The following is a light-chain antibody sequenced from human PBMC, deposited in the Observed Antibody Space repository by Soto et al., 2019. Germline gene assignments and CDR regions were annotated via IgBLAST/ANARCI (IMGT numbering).Light chain of an antibody. Sequence: DIQMTQSPSTLSASVGDRVTITCRASQSISSWLAWYQQKPGKAPKLLIHEASRLESGVTSRFSGSESGTEFTLTISGLHPEDFATYYCQQYTNCPLTFGGGNRVEIK. CDR1: QSISSW. CDR2: EAS. J-gene: IGKJ4*01. CDR3: QQYTNCPLT. V-gene: IGKV1-5*01.